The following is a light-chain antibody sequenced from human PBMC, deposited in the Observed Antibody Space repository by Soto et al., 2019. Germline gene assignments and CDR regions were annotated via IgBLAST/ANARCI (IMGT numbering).Light chain of an antibody. Sequence: QSVLTQPPSVSGAPGQRVTISCTWSSSNIGAGYDVHWYQQLPGTDPKLLLYGNSNRPSGVPDRFSGSKSGTSASLAITGLQAEDEADYYCQSYDSSLSVVFGGGTKLTVL. CDR2: GNS. J-gene: IGLJ2*01. CDR3: QSYDSSLSVV. CDR1: SSNIGAGYD. V-gene: IGLV1-40*01.